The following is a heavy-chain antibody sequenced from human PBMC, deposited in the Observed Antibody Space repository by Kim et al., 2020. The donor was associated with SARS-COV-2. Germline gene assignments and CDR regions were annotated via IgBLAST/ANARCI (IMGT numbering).Heavy chain of an antibody. D-gene: IGHD2-2*01. V-gene: IGHV2-26*02. CDR1: GFSLSRATMG. Sequence: QVTLKESGPVLVKPTETLTLTCTVSGFSLSRATMGVSWIRQPPGKALEWLAHVFSDDGRSYTTSLKNRLTISKDTDKSQMVLTMTNVDPVDAGTYYCATRRTTTWAFDYWGQGTLVTVSS. CDR2: VFSDDGR. J-gene: IGHJ4*02. CDR3: ATRRTTTWAFDY.